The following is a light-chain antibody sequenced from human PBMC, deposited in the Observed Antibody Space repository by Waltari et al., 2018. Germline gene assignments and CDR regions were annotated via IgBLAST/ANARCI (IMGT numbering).Light chain of an antibody. V-gene: IGLV2-14*03. CDR2: DVN. CDR1: SSDVGTYNY. J-gene: IGLJ3*02. CDR3: SSYTSTSTWV. Sequence: QSALTQPASVSGSPGQSITISCTGTSSDVGTYNYVSWYQQHPDKGPKTLIYDVNKRPSGVSNRFSGSKSGNTASLTISGLQAEDEADYYCSSYTSTSTWVFGGGTKVTVL.